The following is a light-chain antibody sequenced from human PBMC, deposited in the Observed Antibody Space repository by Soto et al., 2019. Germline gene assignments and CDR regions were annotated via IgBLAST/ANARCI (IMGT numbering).Light chain of an antibody. J-gene: IGKJ4*01. CDR1: ESISNY. V-gene: IGKV1-39*01. Sequence: IPLTHSPSSLSASVGDRVTIACRASESISNYLNWYQHKPGEAPKVLIYSASTLRGGVPSRFSGTGSGTEFTLTISSLQPEDVATYYCQQTFSNLLSFGGGTKVEIK. CDR3: QQTFSNLLS. CDR2: SAS.